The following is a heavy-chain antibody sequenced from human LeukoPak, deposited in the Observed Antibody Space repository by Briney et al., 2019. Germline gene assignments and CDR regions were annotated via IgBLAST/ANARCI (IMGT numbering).Heavy chain of an antibody. D-gene: IGHD4/OR15-4a*01. V-gene: IGHV3-33*01. CDR2: IWYDGSNK. CDR3: ARRTGAYGMDA. Sequence: GGSLRLSCAASGFTFSSYGMHWVRQAPGKGLEWVAVIWYDGSNKYYADSVKGRFTISRDNSKNTLYLQMNSLRAEDTAVYYCARRTGAYGMDAWGQGTTVTVSS. CDR1: GFTFSSYG. J-gene: IGHJ6*02.